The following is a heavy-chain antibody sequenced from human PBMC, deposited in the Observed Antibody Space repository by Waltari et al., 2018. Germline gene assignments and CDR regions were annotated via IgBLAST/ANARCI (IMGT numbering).Heavy chain of an antibody. CDR2: IYYSGST. Sequence: QVQLQESGPGLVKPSQTLSLTCTVSGGSISSGGYYWSWLRQHPGKGLEWIGYIYYSGSTYYNPSLKSRVTISVDTSKNQFSLKLSSVTAADTAVYYCATPGREDSSGYYYFDYWGQGTLVTVSS. D-gene: IGHD3-22*01. J-gene: IGHJ4*02. V-gene: IGHV4-31*03. CDR3: ATPGREDSSGYYYFDY. CDR1: GGSISSGGYY.